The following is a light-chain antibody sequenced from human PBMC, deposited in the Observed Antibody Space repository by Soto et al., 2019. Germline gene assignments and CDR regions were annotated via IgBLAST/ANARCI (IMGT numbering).Light chain of an antibody. Sequence: EIVLTQSPGTLSLSPGERATLSCRASQSVSSSSLSWYQQKPGQAPRLLIYGASSRATGIPDRFSGSGSGTDFTLIISRLEPEDFAVYYCHQYGTSRTFGQGTKVEIK. CDR3: HQYGTSRT. CDR1: QSVSSSS. J-gene: IGKJ1*01. CDR2: GAS. V-gene: IGKV3-20*01.